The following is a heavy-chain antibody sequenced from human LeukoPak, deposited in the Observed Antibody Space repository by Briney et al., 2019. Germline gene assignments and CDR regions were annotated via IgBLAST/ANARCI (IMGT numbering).Heavy chain of an antibody. J-gene: IGHJ6*03. V-gene: IGHV3-9*01. CDR1: AFTFDNYA. CDR2: ISWNSGSL. Sequence: PGRSLRLSCAASAFTFDNYAMHWVRQAPGKGLEWVSCISWNSGSLDYADSVKGRFTISRDNAKNSLYLQMNSLRDEDTALYYCAKGVSSLIRPNIDVRGKGTTVTVSS. CDR3: AKGVSSLIRPNIDV. D-gene: IGHD2-8*01.